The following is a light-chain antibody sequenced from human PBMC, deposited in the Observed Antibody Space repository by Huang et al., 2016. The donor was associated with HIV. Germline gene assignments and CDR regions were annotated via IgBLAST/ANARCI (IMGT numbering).Light chain of an antibody. V-gene: IGKV1-5*03. CDR3: QQYNTNSPA. CDR1: QSMRRY. J-gene: IGKJ4*01. Sequence: DIQMTQSPSTLSASVGDRVTITCRASQSMRRYLAWYQQKPGKAPKLLIYEASNLESGGPSRFSGSGSGTDFTLTISSLQPDDFATYFCQQYNTNSPAFGGGTKVEIK. CDR2: EAS.